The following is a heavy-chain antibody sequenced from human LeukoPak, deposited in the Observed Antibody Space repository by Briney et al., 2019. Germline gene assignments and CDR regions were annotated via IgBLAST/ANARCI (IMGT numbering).Heavy chain of an antibody. CDR2: IYTSGST. CDR1: GGSISSYY. Sequence: SETLSLTCTVSGGSISSYYWSWIRQPAGKGLEWIGRIYTSGSTNYNPSLKSRVTMSVDTSKNQFSLKLSSVTAADTAVYYCARGQRYYDFWSGYYTPFDYWGQGTLVTVSS. J-gene: IGHJ4*02. CDR3: ARGQRYYDFWSGYYTPFDY. V-gene: IGHV4-4*07. D-gene: IGHD3-3*01.